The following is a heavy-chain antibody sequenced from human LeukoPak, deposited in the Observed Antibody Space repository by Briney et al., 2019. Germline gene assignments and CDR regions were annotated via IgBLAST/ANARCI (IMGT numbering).Heavy chain of an antibody. CDR3: SKTPKTGSFDY. CDR1: GFTFNSYA. J-gene: IGHJ4*02. CDR2: ISDIGGST. D-gene: IGHD7-27*01. Sequence: PGGSLRLSCAASGFTFNSYAMSWVRQAPGKGLEWLSTISDIGGSTYYADSVKGRFTISRDNARNTLYLQMNSLRVEDTAIYFCSKTPKTGSFDYWGQGTLVTVSS. V-gene: IGHV3-23*01.